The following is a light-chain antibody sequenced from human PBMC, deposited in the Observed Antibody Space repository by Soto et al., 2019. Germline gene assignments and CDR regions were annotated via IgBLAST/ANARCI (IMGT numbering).Light chain of an antibody. CDR2: AAS. CDR3: QQYNSYSPT. V-gene: IGKV1-5*01. Sequence: DIQMTPSPSTLSASVGVRGTITSRASQSISSWLDWYQHKAGKAAKLLIYAASSLESGVPSRFSGRGSGTEFTLTLSSLQHDDFETNYCQQYNSYSPTLGQGTKVDIK. J-gene: IGKJ1*01. CDR1: QSISSW.